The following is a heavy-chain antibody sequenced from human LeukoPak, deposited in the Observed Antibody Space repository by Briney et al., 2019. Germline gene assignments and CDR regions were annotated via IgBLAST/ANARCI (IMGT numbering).Heavy chain of an antibody. CDR1: EFTVSSDY. V-gene: IGHV3-21*01. CDR2: ISSSSSYI. D-gene: IGHD6-13*01. Sequence: GGSLRLSCAASEFTVSSDYMNWVRQAPGKGLEWVSSISSSSSYIYYADSVKGRFTISRDNAKNSLYLQMNSLRAEDTAVYYCAREAAGDWGQGTLVTVSS. J-gene: IGHJ4*02. CDR3: AREAAGD.